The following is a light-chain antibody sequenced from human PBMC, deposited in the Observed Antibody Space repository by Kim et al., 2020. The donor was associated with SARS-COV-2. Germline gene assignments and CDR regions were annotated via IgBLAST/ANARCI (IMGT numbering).Light chain of an antibody. J-gene: IGKJ4*01. CDR2: SAS. CDR3: QQLSSYPLT. Sequence: ASVGDRVTITCRASQGISSYLALYQPKPGLAPKVLIYSASTLQRGVPSRFSGSGSGTDFTLTISSLQPEDFATYYCQQLSSYPLTFGGGTKVDIK. CDR1: QGISSY. V-gene: IGKV1-9*01.